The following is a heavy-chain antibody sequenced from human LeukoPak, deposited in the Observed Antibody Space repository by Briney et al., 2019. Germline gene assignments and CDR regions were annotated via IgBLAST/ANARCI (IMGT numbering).Heavy chain of an antibody. V-gene: IGHV3-23*01. CDR1: GFTFSSYA. D-gene: IGHD5-18*01. CDR2: ISGSGGST. CDR3: AKGVVDTAMVLDAFDI. J-gene: IGHJ3*02. Sequence: GGSLRLSCAASGFTFSSYAMSWVRQAPGKGLEWVSAISGSGGSTYYADSVKGRFTVSRDNSKNTLYLQMNSLRAEDTAVYYCAKGVVDTAMVLDAFDIWGQGTMVTVSS.